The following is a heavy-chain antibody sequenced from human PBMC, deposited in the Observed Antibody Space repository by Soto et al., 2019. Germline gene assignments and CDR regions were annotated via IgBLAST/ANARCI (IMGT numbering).Heavy chain of an antibody. Sequence: QVQLVESGGGVVQPGRSLRLSCAASGFTFSSYGMHWVRQAPGKGLEWVAVISYDGSNKYYADSVKGRFTISRDNSKSKLSRQMNRLRAEYTAVYYCAPWFGAFDYWGQGTLVTVSS. CDR2: ISYDGSNK. J-gene: IGHJ4*02. CDR3: APWFGAFDY. CDR1: GFTFSSYG. D-gene: IGHD3-10*01. V-gene: IGHV3-30*03.